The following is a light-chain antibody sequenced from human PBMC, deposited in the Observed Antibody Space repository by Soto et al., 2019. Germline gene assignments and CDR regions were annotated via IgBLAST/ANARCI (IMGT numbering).Light chain of an antibody. CDR3: SSYTSSSTLV. J-gene: IGLJ1*01. CDR2: DVS. CDR1: SSDVGDYNY. Sequence: QSALTQPASVSGSPGQSITISCTGTSSDVGDYNYVSWYLQHPGKAPKVMIYDVSNRPSGVSNRFSGSKSGNTASLTISGLQAEDEADYYCSSYTSSSTLVFGTGTKVTVL. V-gene: IGLV2-14*01.